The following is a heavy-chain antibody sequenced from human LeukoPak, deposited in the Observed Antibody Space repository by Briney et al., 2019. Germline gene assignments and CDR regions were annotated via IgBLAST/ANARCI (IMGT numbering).Heavy chain of an antibody. V-gene: IGHV3-23*01. Sequence: PGGSLRLSCAASGFTFSSYAMSWVRQAPGKGLEWVSAISGSGGSTYYADSVKGRFTISRDNSKNTLYLQMNSLRAEDTAVYYCAKQRGYDGSGYYYVQWGQGTLVTVSS. J-gene: IGHJ4*02. D-gene: IGHD3-22*01. CDR2: ISGSGGST. CDR1: GFTFSSYA. CDR3: AKQRGYDGSGYYYVQ.